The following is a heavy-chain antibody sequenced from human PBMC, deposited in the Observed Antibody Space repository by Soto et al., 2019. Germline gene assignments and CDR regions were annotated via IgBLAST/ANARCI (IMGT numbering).Heavy chain of an antibody. CDR2: ISSSSSYT. Sequence: GGSLRLSCAASGFTFSDYYMSWIRQAPGKGLEWVSYISSSSSYTNYADSVKGRFTISRDNAKNSLYLQMNSLRAEDTAVYYCAREKDDDYGGSDYWGQGTLVTVPS. J-gene: IGHJ4*02. CDR3: AREKDDDYGGSDY. D-gene: IGHD4-17*01. CDR1: GFTFSDYY. V-gene: IGHV3-11*06.